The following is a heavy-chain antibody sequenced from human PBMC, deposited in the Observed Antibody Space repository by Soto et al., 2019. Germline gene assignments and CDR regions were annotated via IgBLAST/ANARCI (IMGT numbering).Heavy chain of an antibody. CDR1: GGSISSYY. CDR2: IYYSGSN. J-gene: IGHJ6*02. D-gene: IGHD2-8*01. CDR3: ARAISQCNNGVCSGGYYYYCGMDV. V-gene: IGHV4-59*01. Sequence: SETLSLTCTVSGGSISSYYWSWIRQPPGKGLEWIGYIYYSGSNNYNPSLKSRVTISVDTSKNQFSLKLSSVTAADTAVYYCARAISQCNNGVCSGGYYYYCGMDVCGQGTTVTVSS.